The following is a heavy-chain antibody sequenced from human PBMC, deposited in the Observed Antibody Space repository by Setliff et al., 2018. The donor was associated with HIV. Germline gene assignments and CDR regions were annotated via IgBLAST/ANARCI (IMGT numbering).Heavy chain of an antibody. J-gene: IGHJ6*02. V-gene: IGHV1-69*05. CDR1: GVNFNNYI. CDR3: ARVGHSSSYHYYGMDV. CDR2: ITPFFRTP. D-gene: IGHD6-13*01. Sequence: GASVKVSCKASGVNFNNYILSWVRQAPGEGLEWMGGITPFFRTPKYAQKFQGRVTITTDESRSTAYMELSSLSSEDTAVFYCARVGHSSSYHYYGMDVWGQGTTVTVSS.